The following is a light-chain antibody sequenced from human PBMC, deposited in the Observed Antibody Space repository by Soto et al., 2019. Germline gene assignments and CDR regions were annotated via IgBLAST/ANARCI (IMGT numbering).Light chain of an antibody. J-gene: IGKJ1*01. CDR1: QVIGND. Sequence: DIQMTQSPSSLSASGGDRVTITCRASQVIGNDLGWFQQKPGQAPKRLIYAASFLQSGVPSRFSGSGSGTEFTLTISSLQPDDFATSYCLQHKTYPWTFGQGTKVEIK. V-gene: IGKV1-17*01. CDR3: LQHKTYPWT. CDR2: AAS.